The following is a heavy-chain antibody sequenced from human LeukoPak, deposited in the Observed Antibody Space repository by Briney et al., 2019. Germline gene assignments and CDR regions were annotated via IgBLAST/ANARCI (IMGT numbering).Heavy chain of an antibody. CDR1: GGSISTFY. CDR2: IYYSGST. J-gene: IGHJ5*02. D-gene: IGHD2-2*01. V-gene: IGHV4-59*12. CDR3: AREDGKYCSSTSCYNWFDP. Sequence: SETLSLTCTVSGGSISTFYWNWIRQPPGKGLEWIGHIYYSGSTNYNPSLKSRVTMSVDTSKNQFSLKLSSVTAADTAVYYCAREDGKYCSSTSCYNWFDPWGQGTPVTVSS.